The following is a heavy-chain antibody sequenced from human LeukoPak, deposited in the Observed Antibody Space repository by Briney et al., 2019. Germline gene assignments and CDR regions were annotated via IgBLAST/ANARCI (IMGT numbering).Heavy chain of an antibody. CDR3: AGPYISRFTY. D-gene: IGHD2-21*01. CDR1: GGSISSYY. Sequence: SETLSLTCTVSGGSISSYYWSWIRQPPGKGLEWIGYVHYSGKTNYNASLKSRVTISADMSKNQFSLNLSSVTAADTAVYYCAGPYISRFTYWGQGTLVTVSS. V-gene: IGHV4-59*08. CDR2: VHYSGKT. J-gene: IGHJ4*02.